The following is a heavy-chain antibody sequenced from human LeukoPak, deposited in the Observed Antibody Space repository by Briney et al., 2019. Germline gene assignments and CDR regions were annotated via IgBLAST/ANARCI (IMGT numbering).Heavy chain of an antibody. D-gene: IGHD3-22*01. CDR3: ARDKHSSGYGFWFDP. J-gene: IGHJ5*02. Sequence: ASVKVSCKASGYTFTGYYMHWVRQAPGQGLEWMGRINPNSGGTNYAQKFQGRVTMTRDTSISTAYMELSRLRSDDTAVYYCARDKHSSGYGFWFDPWGQGTLVTVSS. CDR1: GYTFTGYY. V-gene: IGHV1-2*06. CDR2: INPNSGGT.